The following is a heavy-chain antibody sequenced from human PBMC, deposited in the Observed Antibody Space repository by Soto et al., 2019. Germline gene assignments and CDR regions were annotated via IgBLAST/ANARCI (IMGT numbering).Heavy chain of an antibody. CDR3: AKDPGGQAVALDY. CDR1: GFTFSSYG. CDR2: ISYDGSNK. J-gene: IGHJ4*02. V-gene: IGHV3-30*18. D-gene: IGHD6-19*01. Sequence: QVQLVESGGGVVQPGRSLRLSCAASGFTFSSYGMHWVRQAPGKGLEWVAVISYDGSNKYYEDSVKGRFTISRDNSKNTMYLQMNSLRAEDTAVYYCAKDPGGQAVALDYWGQGTLVTVSS.